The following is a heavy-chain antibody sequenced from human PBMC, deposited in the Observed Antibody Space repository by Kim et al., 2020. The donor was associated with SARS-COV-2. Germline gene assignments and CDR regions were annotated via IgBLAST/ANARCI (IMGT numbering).Heavy chain of an antibody. J-gene: IGHJ4*01. CDR3: VRESKPVPGSGGYFDH. Sequence: GGSLRLSCVASGFIFRDHAIHWVRQAPGKGLEWVSGVSGRGYTTYYADSVKGRFTISRDSSQNTVDLQMSSLGYEDTAIYYCVRESKPVPGSGGYFDHWG. V-gene: IGHV3-23*01. CDR2: VSGRGYTT. D-gene: IGHD6-19*01. CDR1: GFIFRDHA.